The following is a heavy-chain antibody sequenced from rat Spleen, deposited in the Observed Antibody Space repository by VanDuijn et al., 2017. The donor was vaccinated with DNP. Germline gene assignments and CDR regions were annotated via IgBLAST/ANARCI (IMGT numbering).Heavy chain of an antibody. V-gene: IGHV3-3*01. CDR3: ARLHYGLDY. CDR1: GYSITSSYR. D-gene: IGHD1-11*01. Sequence: EVQLQESGPGLVKPSQSLSLTCSVTGYSITSSYRWNWIRKFTGNKLEWMGYINSAGNTHYNLFIKSRISITRETTKNQFFLQVNSVTTEDTATYYCARLHYGLDYWGQGVLVTVSS. J-gene: IGHJ2*01. CDR2: INSAGNT.